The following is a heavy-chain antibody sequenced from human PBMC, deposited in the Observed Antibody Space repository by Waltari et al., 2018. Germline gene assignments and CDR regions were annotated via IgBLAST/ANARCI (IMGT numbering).Heavy chain of an antibody. V-gene: IGHV1-69*02. CDR2: IIPILGIA. Sequence: QVQLVQSGAEVKKPGSSVKVSCKASGGTFSSYTISWVRQAPGQGLEWMGRIIPILGIANYAQKFQGRVTITADKSTSTAYMELSSLRSEDTAVYYCSVFSGYSYPRTLDYWGQGTLVTVSS. J-gene: IGHJ4*02. CDR3: SVFSGYSYPRTLDY. D-gene: IGHD5-18*01. CDR1: GGTFSSYT.